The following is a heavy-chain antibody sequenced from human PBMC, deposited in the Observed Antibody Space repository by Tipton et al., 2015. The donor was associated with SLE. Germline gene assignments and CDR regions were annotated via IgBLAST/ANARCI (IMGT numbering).Heavy chain of an antibody. CDR2: VTWDGDNA. V-gene: IGHV3-43*01. CDR3: AKGHLPYSYFDLMDV. J-gene: IGHJ6*02. Sequence: SLRLSCSASGFSLTAYNLNWVRQAPGKAPEWVDLVTWDGDNAHYADSVKGRFIISRDNNKRSLDLEMNSLGSEDSAVYFCAKGHLPYSYFDLMDVWGQGTTVTVSS. D-gene: IGHD2-21*01. CDR1: GFSLTAYN.